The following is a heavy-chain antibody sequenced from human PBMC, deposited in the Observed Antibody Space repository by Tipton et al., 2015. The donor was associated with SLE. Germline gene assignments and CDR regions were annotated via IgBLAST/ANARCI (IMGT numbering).Heavy chain of an antibody. CDR3: ARSGGYCSSNGCQRGLDV. CDR2: IYNSGST. V-gene: IGHV4-59*01. CDR1: GGAISGYY. D-gene: IGHD2-2*01. Sequence: TLSLTCSVSGGAISGYYWSWIRQSPGKALEWIGYIYNSGSTNYNPSLKSRVTISVDTTSSQFALKMNSVTAADTAVYYCARSGGYCSSNGCQRGLDVWGQGTTVTVSS. J-gene: IGHJ6*02.